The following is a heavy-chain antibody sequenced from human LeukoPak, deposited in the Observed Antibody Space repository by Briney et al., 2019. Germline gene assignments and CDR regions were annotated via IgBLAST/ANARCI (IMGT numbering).Heavy chain of an antibody. CDR3: ARVHDFWSGDEDYFDY. V-gene: IGHV3-48*03. CDR2: ISSSGSTI. D-gene: IGHD3-3*01. J-gene: IGHJ4*02. CDR1: GFTFSSYE. Sequence: GGTLRLSCAASGFTFSSYEMNWVRQAPGKGLEWIGYISSSGSTIYYADSVKGRFTIPRDNAKNSLYLQMNSLRAEDTAVYYCARVHDFWSGDEDYFDYWGQGTLVSVSS.